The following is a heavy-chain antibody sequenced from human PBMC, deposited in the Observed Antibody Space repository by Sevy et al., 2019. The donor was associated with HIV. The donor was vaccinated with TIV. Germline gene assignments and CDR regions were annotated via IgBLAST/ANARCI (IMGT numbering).Heavy chain of an antibody. CDR1: GYTFTGYY. CDR2: INPNSGGT. V-gene: IGHV1-2*04. Sequence: ASVKVSCKASGYTFTGYYMHWVRQAPGQGLEWMGWINPNSGGTNYAQKFQGWVTMTRDTSISTAYMELSRLGSDDTAVYYCARGAYYYGSGSYYNGGYSDFDYWGQGTLVTVSS. CDR3: ARGAYYYGSGSYYNGGYSDFDY. J-gene: IGHJ4*02. D-gene: IGHD3-10*01.